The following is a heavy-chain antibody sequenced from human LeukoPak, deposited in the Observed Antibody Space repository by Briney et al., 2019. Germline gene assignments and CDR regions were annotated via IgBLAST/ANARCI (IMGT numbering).Heavy chain of an antibody. CDR1: GGSISSYY. J-gene: IGHJ5*02. Sequence: SETLSLTCTVSGGSISSYYWSWIRQPPGKGLEWIGYIYYSGSTNYNPSLKSRVTISVDTSKNQFSLKLSSVTAADTAVYYCARTVRHTNSFDPWGQGTLVTVSS. CDR2: IYYSGST. CDR3: ARTVRHTNSFDP. V-gene: IGHV4-59*01. D-gene: IGHD4-17*01.